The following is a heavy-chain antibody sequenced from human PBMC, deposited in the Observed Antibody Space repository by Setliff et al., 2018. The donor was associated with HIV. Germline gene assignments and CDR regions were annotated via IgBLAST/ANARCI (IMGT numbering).Heavy chain of an antibody. Sequence: GGSLSLSCATSGFTFSNYWMDWVRQAPGKGLEWVAVISYDGSNKFYSDSVKGRFTISRDNSKNTLYLQMNSLRAEDTAVYYCAREEYTQYYFDYWSQGTLVTVSS. CDR3: AREEYTQYYFDY. V-gene: IGHV3-30*03. J-gene: IGHJ4*02. D-gene: IGHD6-6*01. CDR2: ISYDGSNK. CDR1: GFTFSNYW.